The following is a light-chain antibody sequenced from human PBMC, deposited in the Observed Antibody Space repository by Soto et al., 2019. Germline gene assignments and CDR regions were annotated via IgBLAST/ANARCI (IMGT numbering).Light chain of an antibody. V-gene: IGLV2-14*01. CDR3: SSYTSGSTWV. CDR2: DVS. CDR1: SSDVGGYNY. J-gene: IGLJ3*02. Sequence: QSALTQPASVSGSPGQSITISCTGTSSDVGGYNYVSWYQQHPGKAPKLITYDVSNRPSGVSNRFSGSKSGNTASLTISGLQAEDEADYYCSSYTSGSTWVFGGGTQLTVL.